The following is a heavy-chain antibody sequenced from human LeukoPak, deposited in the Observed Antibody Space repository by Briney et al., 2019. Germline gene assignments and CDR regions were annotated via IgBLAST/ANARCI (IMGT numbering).Heavy chain of an antibody. CDR1: GFTVSSNY. D-gene: IGHD1-26*01. CDR2: IYSGGST. J-gene: IGHJ4*02. Sequence: WGSLRLSCAASGFTVSSNYMSWVRQAPGKGLEWVSVIYSGGSTYYADSVKGRFTISRDNSKNTLYPQMNSLRAEDTAVYYCARTIFGAALDYWGQGTLVTVSS. V-gene: IGHV3-53*01. CDR3: ARTIFGAALDY.